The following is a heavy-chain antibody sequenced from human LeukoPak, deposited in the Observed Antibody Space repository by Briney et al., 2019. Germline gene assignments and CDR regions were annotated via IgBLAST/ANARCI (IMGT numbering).Heavy chain of an antibody. CDR1: GGSISSSTYY. CDR2: IFYSGRT. CDR3: ARDILATSIAAPYY. V-gene: IGHV4-39*07. D-gene: IGHD6-13*01. J-gene: IGHJ4*02. Sequence: SETLSLTCTVSGGSISSSTYYWGWIRQPPGKGLEWIGSIFYSGRTYYNPSLKSRVTMSVDTSKNQFSLRLSSVNAADTAVYYCARDILATSIAAPYYWGRGTLVTASS.